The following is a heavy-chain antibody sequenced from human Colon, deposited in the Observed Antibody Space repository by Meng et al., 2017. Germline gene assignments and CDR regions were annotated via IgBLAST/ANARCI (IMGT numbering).Heavy chain of an antibody. V-gene: IGHV1-18*01. CDR1: GYSFTSYD. CDR2: ISVYNGNT. Sequence: QVHLVQSGAAVKKPGASVKVSCKTSGYSFTSYDITWVRQAPGQGLEWMGWISVYNGNTNYAQKFQGRVTMTTDTSTSTAYMELRSLRSDDTAVYYCARNYYDSSGYYYGYWGQGTLVTVSS. J-gene: IGHJ4*02. CDR3: ARNYYDSSGYYYGY. D-gene: IGHD3-22*01.